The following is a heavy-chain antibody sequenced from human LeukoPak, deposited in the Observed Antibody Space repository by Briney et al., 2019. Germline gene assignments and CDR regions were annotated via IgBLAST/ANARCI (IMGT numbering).Heavy chain of an antibody. CDR3: AKPTINSWYYFDS. J-gene: IGHJ4*02. CDR1: GFTFSSYV. Sequence: GSLRLSCAASGFTFSSYVMTWIRQAPGKGLEWVSSISGASGSTYYADSVKGRFTISRDNSKNTLYLQMKGLRAEDTAVYYCAKPTINSWYYFDSWGQGTLVTVSS. CDR2: ISGASGST. V-gene: IGHV3-23*01. D-gene: IGHD6-13*01.